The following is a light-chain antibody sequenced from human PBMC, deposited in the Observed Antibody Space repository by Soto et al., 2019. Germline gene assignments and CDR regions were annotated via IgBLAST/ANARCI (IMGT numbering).Light chain of an antibody. CDR3: QQRSNWMYT. CDR2: DAS. J-gene: IGKJ2*01. Sequence: EIVLTQSPATLSLAPGERATLSCRASQSVSGYLAWYQQKPGQAPRLLIYDASSRAAGTAARFSGSGFGTDFTLTISSLEPEDFVVYYCQQRSNWMYTFGQGTKLEIK. V-gene: IGKV3-11*01. CDR1: QSVSGY.